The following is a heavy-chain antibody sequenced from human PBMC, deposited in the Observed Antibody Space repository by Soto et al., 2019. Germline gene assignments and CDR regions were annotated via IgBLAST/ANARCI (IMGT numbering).Heavy chain of an antibody. Sequence: GGSLRLSCAASGFTFSSYGMHWVRQAPGKGLEWVAVISYDGSNKYYADSVKGRFTISRDNSKNTLYLQMNSLRAEDTAVYYCAKDGARIQLWSHYYYYYGMDVWGQGTTVTVSS. CDR2: ISYDGSNK. J-gene: IGHJ6*02. CDR3: AKDGARIQLWSHYYYYYGMDV. CDR1: GFTFSSYG. V-gene: IGHV3-30*18. D-gene: IGHD5-18*01.